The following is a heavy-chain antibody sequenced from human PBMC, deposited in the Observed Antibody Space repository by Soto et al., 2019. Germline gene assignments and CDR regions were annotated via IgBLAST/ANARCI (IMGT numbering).Heavy chain of an antibody. CDR2: ISGSGGST. J-gene: IGHJ6*03. V-gene: IGHV3-23*01. D-gene: IGHD3-10*01. Sequence: GGSLRLSCAASGFTFSSYAMSWVRQAPGKGLEWVSAISGSGGSTYYADSVKGRFTISRDNSKNTLYLQMNSLRAEDTAVYYCANPLGENYYYYYMDVWGKGTTVTVS. CDR1: GFTFSSYA. CDR3: ANPLGENYYYYYMDV.